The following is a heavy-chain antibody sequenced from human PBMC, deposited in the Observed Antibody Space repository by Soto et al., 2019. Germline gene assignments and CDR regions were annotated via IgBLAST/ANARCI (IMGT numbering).Heavy chain of an antibody. J-gene: IGHJ5*02. V-gene: IGHV4-59*01. CDR2: IYYSGST. CDR3: ARWLDGRGWFDP. CDR1: GGPISSYY. Sequence: QVQLQESGPGLVKPSETLSLTCTVSGGPISSYYWSWIRQPPGKGLEWIGYIYYSGSTNYNPSLKSRVTIPVDTSKNQSSLKLSSVTAADTAVYYWARWLDGRGWFDPWGQGTLVTVSS. D-gene: IGHD6-19*01.